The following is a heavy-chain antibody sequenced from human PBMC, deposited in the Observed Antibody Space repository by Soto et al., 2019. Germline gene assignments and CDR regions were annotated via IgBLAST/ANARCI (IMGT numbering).Heavy chain of an antibody. CDR3: RGVYDSSGVYFQH. CDR2: ISGSGGST. Sequence: EVQLLESGGGLVKPGWSLRLSCAASGFTFSSYAMSWVRQAPGKGLEWVSAISGSGGSTSYADSVKGQFTISRDNSKNTLYLQMNRLRAEDTAVYYCRGVYDSSGVYFQHWGQGTLVTVSS. J-gene: IGHJ1*01. D-gene: IGHD3-22*01. V-gene: IGHV3-23*01. CDR1: GFTFSSYA.